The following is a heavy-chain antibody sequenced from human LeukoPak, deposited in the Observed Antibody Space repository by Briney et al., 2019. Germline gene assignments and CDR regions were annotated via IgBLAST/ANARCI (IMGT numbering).Heavy chain of an antibody. CDR1: GYSISSGSY. J-gene: IGHJ4*02. D-gene: IGHD3-22*01. V-gene: IGHV4-38-2*02. Sequence: PSETLSLTCTVSGYSISSGSYWGWIRQPPGKGLEWIGSIYHSGSTYYNPSLKGRVTISADTSKNQFSLKLSSVTAADTAVYYCAREYYYDSKSIDYWGQGTLVTVSS. CDR3: AREYYYDSKSIDY. CDR2: IYHSGST.